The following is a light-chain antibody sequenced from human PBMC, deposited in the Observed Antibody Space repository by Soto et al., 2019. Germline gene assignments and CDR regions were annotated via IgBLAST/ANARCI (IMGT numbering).Light chain of an antibody. CDR2: AAA. CDR3: HQTHIPPWT. V-gene: IGKV1-39*01. CDR1: QTVTTY. Sequence: DIQMARSPYAMSASVGDRVTITCRASQTVTTYLNWYLQRPGKAPSLLMYAAAYLRYGVPSRFSGSGSGTDFTLTINGLQPDDFATYFCHQTHIPPWTFGQGTKVDIK. J-gene: IGKJ1*01.